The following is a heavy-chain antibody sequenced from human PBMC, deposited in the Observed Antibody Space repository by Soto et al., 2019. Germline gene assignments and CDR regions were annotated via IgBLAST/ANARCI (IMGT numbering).Heavy chain of an antibody. Sequence: PGGSLRLSCAASGFTFHNYWVGWVRQTPEKGLEWVANIKPDGSEKYYVDSVKGRFTISRDNAKNSLYLQMNSLRAEDTAVYYCARENYFDYWGQGTLVTVSS. CDR1: GFTFHNYW. J-gene: IGHJ4*02. CDR2: IKPDGSEK. V-gene: IGHV3-7*04. CDR3: ARENYFDY.